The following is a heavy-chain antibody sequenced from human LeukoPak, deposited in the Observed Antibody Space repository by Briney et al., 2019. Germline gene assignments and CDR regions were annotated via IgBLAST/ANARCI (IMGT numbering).Heavy chain of an antibody. V-gene: IGHV3-30*19. D-gene: IGHD4-23*01. CDR3: ARAGTSVVTFYALDY. J-gene: IGHJ4*02. Sequence: GGSLRLSCAASGFSYSTYAIHWVRQAPGKGLEWVAVILYDGSQERYADSVQGRFTVSRDNSKNTLYLQMSSLRVEDTAVYYCARAGTSVVTFYALDYWGQGTLLTVSS. CDR2: ILYDGSQE. CDR1: GFSYSTYA.